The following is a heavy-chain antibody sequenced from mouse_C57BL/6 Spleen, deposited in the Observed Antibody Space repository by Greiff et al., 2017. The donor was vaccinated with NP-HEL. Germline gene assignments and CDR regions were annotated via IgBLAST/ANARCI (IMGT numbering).Heavy chain of an antibody. Sequence: VKLVESGPGLVAPSQCLSITCTVSGFSLTSYAISWVRQPPGKGLEWLGVIWTGGGTNYNSALKSRLSISKDNSKSQVFLKMNSLQTDDTARYDCARNLYDGYYVNDYWGQGTTLTVSS. CDR2: IWTGGGT. CDR1: GFSLTSYA. D-gene: IGHD2-3*01. CDR3: ARNLYDGYYVNDY. J-gene: IGHJ2*01. V-gene: IGHV2-9-1*01.